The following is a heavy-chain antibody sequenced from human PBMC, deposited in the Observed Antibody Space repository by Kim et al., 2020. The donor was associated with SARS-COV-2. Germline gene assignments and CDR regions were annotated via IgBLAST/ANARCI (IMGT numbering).Heavy chain of an antibody. Sequence: VKGRLTISRDNAKNTLYLQMNSLGAEDTAVYYCAKEGTRWQRLVRGYFDYWGQGTLVTVSS. CDR3: AKEGTRWQRLVRGYFDY. V-gene: IGHV3-23*01. J-gene: IGHJ4*02. D-gene: IGHD6-13*01.